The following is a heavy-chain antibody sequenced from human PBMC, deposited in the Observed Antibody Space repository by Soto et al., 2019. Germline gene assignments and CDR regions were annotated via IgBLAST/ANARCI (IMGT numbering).Heavy chain of an antibody. CDR3: ARYGDIVVVPAGMDV. V-gene: IGHV4-31*03. Sequence: SQTLSLTCTVSGGSISSGGYYWSWIHQHPGKGLEWIGYIYYSGSTYYNPSLKSRVTISVDTSKNQFSLKLSSVTAADTAVYYCARYGDIVVVPAGMDVWGQGTTVTVSS. CDR1: GGSISSGGYY. J-gene: IGHJ6*02. CDR2: IYYSGST. D-gene: IGHD2-2*01.